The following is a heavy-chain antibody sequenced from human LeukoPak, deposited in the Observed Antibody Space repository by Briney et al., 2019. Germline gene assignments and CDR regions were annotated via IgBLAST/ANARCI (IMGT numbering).Heavy chain of an antibody. CDR2: IYYSGST. CDR1: GGSISSGDYY. J-gene: IGHJ5*02. CDR3: ARDYDSNGNWFDP. V-gene: IGHV4-30-4*08. D-gene: IGHD3-3*01. Sequence: SETLSLTRTVSGGSISSGDYYWSWIRQPPGKGLEWIGYIYYSGSTYYNPSLKSRVTISVDTSKNQFSLKLSSVTAADTAVYYCARDYDSNGNWFDPWGQGTLVTVSS.